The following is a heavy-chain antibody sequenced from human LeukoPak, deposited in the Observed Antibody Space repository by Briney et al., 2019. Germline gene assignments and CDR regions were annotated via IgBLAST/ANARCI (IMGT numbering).Heavy chain of an antibody. J-gene: IGHJ3*02. Sequence: SVKGRFTISRDNAKNSLYLQMSSLRAEDTGVYYCARDTHYYGSGSPAFDIWGQGTMVTVSS. CDR3: ARDTHYYGSGSPAFDI. D-gene: IGHD3-10*01. V-gene: IGHV3-48*01.